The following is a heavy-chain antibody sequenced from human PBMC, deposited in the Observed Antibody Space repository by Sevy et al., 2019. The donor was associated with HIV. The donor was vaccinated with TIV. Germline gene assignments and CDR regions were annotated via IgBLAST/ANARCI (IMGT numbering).Heavy chain of an antibody. V-gene: IGHV3-53*01. CDR1: GFTVSSNY. J-gene: IGHJ3*02. Sequence: GGSLRLSCAASGFTVSSNYMSWVRQAPGKGLEWVSVIYSGGSTYYEDSVKGRFTISRDNSKNTLYLQMNSLRAEDTAVYYCAREKHSSSSDAFDIWGQGTMVTVSS. CDR3: AREKHSSSSDAFDI. CDR2: IYSGGST. D-gene: IGHD6-13*01.